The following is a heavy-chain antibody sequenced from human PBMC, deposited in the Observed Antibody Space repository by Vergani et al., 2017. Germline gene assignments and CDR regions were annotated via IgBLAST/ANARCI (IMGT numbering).Heavy chain of an antibody. J-gene: IGHJ6*03. CDR2: ILGSGTA. CDR1: GASMSSVGYY. Sequence: QVQLQESGPGLVKPSQTLSLTCTVSGASMSSVGYYWTWIRQSAGKRLEWIGDILGSGTANYNPSFQGRVSMSVAPSKNQFSLTLSSVNATDTAVYYCARVNTETNGHLYYYYYMDVWGQGTAVTVS. CDR3: ARVNTETNGHLYYYYYMDV. D-gene: IGHD4-11*01. V-gene: IGHV4-61*02.